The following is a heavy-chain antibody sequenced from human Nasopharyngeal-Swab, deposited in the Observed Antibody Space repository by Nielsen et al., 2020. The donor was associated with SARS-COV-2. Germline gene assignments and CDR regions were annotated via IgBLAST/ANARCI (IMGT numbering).Heavy chain of an antibody. CDR3: ARDSDNWAIDY. V-gene: IGHV1-46*01. D-gene: IGHD1-1*01. CDR2: FDPRGDST. Sequence: ASVKVSCKASGYTFSGHNMHWVRQAPGQGLEWMAIFDPRGDSTSHAQKFQGRLTVTTDPTTSTVYMELSSLRAEDAAVYYCARDSDNWAIDYWGQGTLVTVSP. J-gene: IGHJ4*02. CDR1: GYTFSGHN.